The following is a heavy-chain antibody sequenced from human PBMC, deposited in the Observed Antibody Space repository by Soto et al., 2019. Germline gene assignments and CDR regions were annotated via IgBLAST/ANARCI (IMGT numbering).Heavy chain of an antibody. D-gene: IGHD3-3*01. CDR3: ARDRYYDFWSGYSYYYYMDV. CDR1: GGSISSYY. CDR2: IYYSGST. J-gene: IGHJ6*03. Sequence: PSETLSLTCTVSGGSISSYYWSWIRQPPGKGLEWIGYIYYSGSTNYNPSLKSRVTISVDTSKNQFSLKLSSVTAADTAVYYCARDRYYDFWSGYSYYYYMDVWGKGTTVTVSS. V-gene: IGHV4-59*12.